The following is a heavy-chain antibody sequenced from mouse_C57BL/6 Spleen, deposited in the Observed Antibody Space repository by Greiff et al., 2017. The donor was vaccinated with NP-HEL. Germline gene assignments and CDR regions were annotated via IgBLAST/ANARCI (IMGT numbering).Heavy chain of an antibody. V-gene: IGHV5-17*01. CDR1: GFTFSDYG. J-gene: IGHJ4*01. Sequence: EVKLMESGGGLVKPGGSLKLSCAASGFTFSDYGMHWVRQAPEKGLEWVAYISSGSSTIYYADTVKGRFTISRDNAKNTLFLQMTSLRSEDTAMYYCARKKNGNYYAMDYWGQGTSVTVSS. CDR2: ISSGSSTI. D-gene: IGHD2-1*01. CDR3: ARKKNGNYYAMDY.